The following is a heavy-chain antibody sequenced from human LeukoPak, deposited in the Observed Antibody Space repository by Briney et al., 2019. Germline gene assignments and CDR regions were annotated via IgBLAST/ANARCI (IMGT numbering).Heavy chain of an antibody. V-gene: IGHV3-21*01. CDR1: GFTFSSYS. J-gene: IGHJ4*02. D-gene: IGHD3-10*01. CDR3: ARDHSWFGVDY. CDR2: ISSSSSYI. Sequence: GGSLRLSCAASGFTFSSYSMNWVRQAPGKGLEWVSSISSSSSYIYYADSVKGRFTIPRDNAKNSLYLQMNSLRAEDTAVYYCARDHSWFGVDYWGQGTLVTVSS.